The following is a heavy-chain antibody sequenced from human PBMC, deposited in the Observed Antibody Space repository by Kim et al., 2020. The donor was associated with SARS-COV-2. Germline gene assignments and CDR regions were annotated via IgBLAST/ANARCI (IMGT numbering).Heavy chain of an antibody. CDR1: GFTFSSYS. D-gene: IGHD1-26*01. Sequence: GGSQRLSCAASGFTFSSYSMNWVRQAPGKGLEWVSSISSSSSYIYYADSVKGRFTISRDNAKNSLYLQMNSLRAEDTAVYYCARVGRELLHYYYMDVWGKGTTVTVSS. CDR3: ARVGRELLHYYYMDV. V-gene: IGHV3-21*01. J-gene: IGHJ6*03. CDR2: ISSSSSYI.